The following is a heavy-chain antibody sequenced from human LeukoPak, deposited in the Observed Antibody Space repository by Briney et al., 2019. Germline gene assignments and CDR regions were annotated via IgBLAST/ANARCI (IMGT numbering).Heavy chain of an antibody. CDR2: ISSSSSYI. D-gene: IGHD2-2*01. CDR3: ARGRCCSSTSCYYWYY. Sequence: GGSLRLSCAASGFTFSSYSMNWVRQAPGKGLEWVSSISSSSSYIYYADSVKGRFTISRDNAKNSLYLQMNSLRAEDTAVYYCARGRCCSSTSCYYWYYWGQGTLVTVSS. V-gene: IGHV3-21*01. CDR1: GFTFSSYS. J-gene: IGHJ4*02.